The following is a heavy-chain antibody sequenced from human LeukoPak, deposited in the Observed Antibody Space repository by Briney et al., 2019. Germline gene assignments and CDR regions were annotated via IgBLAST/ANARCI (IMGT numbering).Heavy chain of an antibody. CDR1: GGTFNSYA. CDR3: ARVGSIAARGYYFDY. Sequence: GASVTVSCKASGGTFNSYAISWVRQAPGQGVEGMGGIIPIFGTANYAQKFQGRVTITTDESTSTAYMELSSLRSEDTAVYYCARVGSIAARGYYFDYWGQGTLVTVSS. J-gene: IGHJ4*02. V-gene: IGHV1-69*05. D-gene: IGHD6-6*01. CDR2: IIPIFGTA.